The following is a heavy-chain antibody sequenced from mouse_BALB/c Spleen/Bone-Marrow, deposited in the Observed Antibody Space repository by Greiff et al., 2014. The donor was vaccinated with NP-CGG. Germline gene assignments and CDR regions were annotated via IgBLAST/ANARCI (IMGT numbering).Heavy chain of an antibody. J-gene: IGHJ3*01. CDR1: GYTFTDYE. CDR3: TRAETGPFAY. CDR2: IDPETGGT. V-gene: IGHV1-15*01. Sequence: LQESGAELVRPGASVTLSCKASGYTFTDYEMHWVKQTPVNGLEWIGDIDPETGGTAYNQKFKGKATLTADKSSSTSYMKLRSLTSEDSAVYYCTRAETGPFAYWGQGTLVTVSA.